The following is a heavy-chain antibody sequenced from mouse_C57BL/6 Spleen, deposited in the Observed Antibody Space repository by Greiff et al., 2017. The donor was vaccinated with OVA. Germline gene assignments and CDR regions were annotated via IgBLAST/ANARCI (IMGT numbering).Heavy chain of an antibody. Sequence: EVQLVESGGGLVKPGGSLKLSCAASGFTFSDYGMHWVRQAPETGLEWVAYISSGSSTIYYADTVKGRFTISRDNAKNTLFLQMTSLRSEDTAMYYCAIYGYYYAMDYWGQGTSVTVSS. CDR2: ISSGSSTI. J-gene: IGHJ4*01. CDR3: AIYGYYYAMDY. D-gene: IGHD2-2*01. V-gene: IGHV5-17*01. CDR1: GFTFSDYG.